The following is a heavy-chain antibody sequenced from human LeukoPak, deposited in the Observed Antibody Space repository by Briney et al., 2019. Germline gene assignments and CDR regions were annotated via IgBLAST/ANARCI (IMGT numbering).Heavy chain of an antibody. V-gene: IGHV1-2*02. Sequence: ASVKVSCKASGYTFTGYYMHWVRQAPGQGLEWMGWINPNSGGTNYAQKFQGRVTMTRDTSISTAYMELSRLRSDDTAVYYCARDTKADIVVVPAATSHYYYYHMDVWGKGTTVTVSS. D-gene: IGHD2-2*01. CDR3: ARDTKADIVVVPAATSHYYYYHMDV. CDR1: GYTFTGYY. J-gene: IGHJ6*03. CDR2: INPNSGGT.